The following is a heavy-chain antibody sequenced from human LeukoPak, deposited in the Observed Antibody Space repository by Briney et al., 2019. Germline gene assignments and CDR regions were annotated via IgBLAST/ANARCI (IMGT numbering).Heavy chain of an antibody. CDR2: LKQDGSEK. CDR1: GFTFSSHW. J-gene: IGHJ4*02. V-gene: IGHV3-7*01. Sequence: PGGSLRLSCVDSGFTFSSHWMSWVRQAPGKGLEWVANLKQDGSEKYYLDSVKGRFTISRDNEKNSVYLQMNSLRGEDTAVYYCATSEAVRFHYWGQGTLVTVSS. CDR3: ATSEAVRFHY. D-gene: IGHD6-19*01.